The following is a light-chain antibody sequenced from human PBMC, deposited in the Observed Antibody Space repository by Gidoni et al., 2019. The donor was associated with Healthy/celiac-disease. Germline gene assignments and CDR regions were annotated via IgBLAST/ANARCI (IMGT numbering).Light chain of an antibody. CDR3: QQYGSSLFT. J-gene: IGKJ4*01. V-gene: IGKV3-20*01. Sequence: EIVLTQSPGTLSLSPGERATLSCRASKSVSNSYLAWYQQKPGQAPRLLIYGASSRATGIPDRFSGSGSGTDFTLTISRLEPEDFAVYYCQQYGSSLFTFGGGTKVEIK. CDR2: GAS. CDR1: KSVSNSY.